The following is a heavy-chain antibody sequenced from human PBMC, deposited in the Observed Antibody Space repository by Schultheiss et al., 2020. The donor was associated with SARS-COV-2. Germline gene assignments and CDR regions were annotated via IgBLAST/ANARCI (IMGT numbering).Heavy chain of an antibody. Sequence: GGSLRLSCAASGFTFSSYAMSWVRQAPGKGLEWVSAISGSGGSTYYADSVKGRFTISRDNSKNTLYLQMNSLRAEDTALYYCAKSVITFGGVSFNWFDPWGQGTLVTVSS. CDR3: AKSVITFGGVSFNWFDP. D-gene: IGHD3-16*01. CDR1: GFTFSSYA. CDR2: ISGSGGST. J-gene: IGHJ5*02. V-gene: IGHV3-23*01.